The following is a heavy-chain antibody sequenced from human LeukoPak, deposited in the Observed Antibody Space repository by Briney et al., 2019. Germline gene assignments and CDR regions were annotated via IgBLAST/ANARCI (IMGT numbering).Heavy chain of an antibody. J-gene: IGHJ4*02. V-gene: IGHV4-4*02. CDR2: INHSGST. CDR3: ARGGGYYFDY. CDR1: GGSISSNNW. D-gene: IGHD1-26*01. Sequence: PSETLSLTCAVSGGSISSNNWWSWVRQPPGKGLEWIGEINHSGSTNYNPSPKSRVTISVDTSKNQFSLKLSSVTAADTAVYYCARGGGYYFDYWGQGTLVTVSS.